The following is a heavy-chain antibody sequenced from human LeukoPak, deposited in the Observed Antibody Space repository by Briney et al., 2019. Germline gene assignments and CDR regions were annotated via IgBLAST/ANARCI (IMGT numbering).Heavy chain of an antibody. V-gene: IGHV3-74*01. J-gene: IGHJ6*02. D-gene: IGHD3-10*01. CDR1: VFTFSSYW. CDR3: AKRAGSAGMDV. Sequence: GGSLRLSCAASVFTFSSYWMHWVRQAPGKGLVCVSRIQSDRGSTKYADSVKGRFTISRDNSKNTLYLQMNSLRDEDTAVYYCAKRAGSAGMDVWGQGATVTVSS. CDR2: IQSDRGST.